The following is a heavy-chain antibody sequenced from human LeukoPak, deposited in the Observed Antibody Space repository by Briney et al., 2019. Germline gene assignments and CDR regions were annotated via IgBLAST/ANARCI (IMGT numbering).Heavy chain of an antibody. Sequence: GGSLRLSCAASGFTFSRYWMTWVRQAPGKGLEWVANIKQDGSEKYYADSVKGRFTISRDNSKNSLYLQMNSLRAEDTALYYCAKERELRSGGFDYWGQGTLVTVSS. CDR1: GFTFSRYW. J-gene: IGHJ4*02. CDR3: AKERELRSGGFDY. V-gene: IGHV3-7*03. D-gene: IGHD1-7*01. CDR2: IKQDGSEK.